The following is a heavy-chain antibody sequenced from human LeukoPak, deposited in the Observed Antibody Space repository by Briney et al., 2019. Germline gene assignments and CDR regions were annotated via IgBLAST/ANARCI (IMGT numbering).Heavy chain of an antibody. CDR1: GDTFTCYY. D-gene: IGHD3-10*01. V-gene: IGHV1-2*02. Sequence: GASVKVSCKASGDTFTCYYMHWVRQAPGQGLEWMGWIDPNSGGANYAQKFQGRVTMTRDTSISTAYMELSRLRSDDTAVYYCARDFYYGSGIDYWGQGTLVTVSS. CDR2: IDPNSGGA. CDR3: ARDFYYGSGIDY. J-gene: IGHJ4*02.